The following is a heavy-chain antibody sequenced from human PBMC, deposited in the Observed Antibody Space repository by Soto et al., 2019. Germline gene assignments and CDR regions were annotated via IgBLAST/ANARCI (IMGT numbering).Heavy chain of an antibody. J-gene: IGHJ6*02. CDR2: ISAYNGNT. Sequence: ASVKVSCKASGYTFTSYGISWVRQAPGQVLEWMGWISAYNGNTSYAQKLQGRVTMTTDTSTSTAYMELRSLRSDDTAVYYCARPLHSSGWYSPYYYYGMDVWGQGTTVTVSS. CDR1: GYTFTSYG. V-gene: IGHV1-18*04. CDR3: ARPLHSSGWYSPYYYYGMDV. D-gene: IGHD6-19*01.